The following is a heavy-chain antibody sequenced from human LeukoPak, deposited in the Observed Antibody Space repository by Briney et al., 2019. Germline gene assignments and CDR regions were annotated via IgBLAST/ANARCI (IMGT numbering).Heavy chain of an antibody. CDR1: GFTFSDYG. J-gene: IGHJ4*02. CDR2: IWYDGSNK. CDR3: ARGVDYYENSGTIDY. V-gene: IGHV3-33*01. D-gene: IGHD3-22*01. Sequence: GGSLRLSCTETGFTFSDYGMHWVRQPPGKGLEWVAIIWYDGSNKKYEDSVKGRFTISRDNSKNTLYLQMNSLRAEDTAVYYCARGVDYYENSGTIDYWGQGTLVTVSS.